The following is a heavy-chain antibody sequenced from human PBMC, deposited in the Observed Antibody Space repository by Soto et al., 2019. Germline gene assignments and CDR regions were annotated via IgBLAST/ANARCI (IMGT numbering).Heavy chain of an antibody. CDR2: INPSGGST. J-gene: IGHJ4*02. CDR3: ARSWESSGPDAYFDY. CDR1: GYTFTSYY. Sequence: QVQLVQSGAEVKKPGASVKVSCKASGYTFTSYYMHWVRQAPGQGLEWMGIINPSGGSTSYAQKFQGRVTMTGDTSTSTGYMELSSLRSEDTAVYYCARSWESSGPDAYFDYWGQGTLVTVSS. V-gene: IGHV1-46*01. D-gene: IGHD3-22*01.